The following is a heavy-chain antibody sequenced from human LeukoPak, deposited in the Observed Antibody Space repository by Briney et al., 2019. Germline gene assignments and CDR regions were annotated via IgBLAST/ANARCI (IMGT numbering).Heavy chain of an antibody. CDR2: IKQDGSEK. J-gene: IGHJ5*02. CDR3: AKGVSAASS. CDR1: GFTFSSHW. V-gene: IGHV3-7*01. D-gene: IGHD2-8*01. Sequence: PGGSLRLSCAASGFTFSSHWMSWVRQPPGKGLEQVANIKQDGSEKYYVDSVKGRFTISRDNAKNSLYLQLTSLRAEDTAVYYCAKGVSAASSWGQGTLVTVSS.